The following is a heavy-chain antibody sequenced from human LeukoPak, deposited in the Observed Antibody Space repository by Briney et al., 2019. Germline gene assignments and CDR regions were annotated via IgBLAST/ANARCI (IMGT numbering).Heavy chain of an antibody. CDR1: GGSFSGYY. J-gene: IGHJ4*02. CDR3: ARGGDYYGSGSDFDY. D-gene: IGHD3-10*01. V-gene: IGHV4-34*01. Sequence: SETLSLTCAVYGGSFSGYYWSWIRQPPGKGLEWIGEINHSGSTNYNPSLKSRVTISVDTSKNQFSLKLSSVTAADTAVYYCARGGDYYGSGSDFDYWGQGTLVTVSS. CDR2: INHSGST.